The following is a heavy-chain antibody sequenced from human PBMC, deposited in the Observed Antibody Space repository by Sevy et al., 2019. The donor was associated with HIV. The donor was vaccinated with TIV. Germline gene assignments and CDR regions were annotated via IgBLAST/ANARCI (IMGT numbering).Heavy chain of an antibody. CDR3: AKDARSGSGSYPLYGMDV. Sequence: GGSLRLSCAASRFTIDDYAMHWVRQGPGKGLEWVSSISWNSGRIGYADSVKGRFTISRDNGKKLLYLQMNSLKTEDTALYFCAKDARSGSGSYPLYGMDVWGQGATVTVSS. CDR2: ISWNSGRI. J-gene: IGHJ6*02. D-gene: IGHD3-10*01. CDR1: RFTIDDYA. V-gene: IGHV3-9*01.